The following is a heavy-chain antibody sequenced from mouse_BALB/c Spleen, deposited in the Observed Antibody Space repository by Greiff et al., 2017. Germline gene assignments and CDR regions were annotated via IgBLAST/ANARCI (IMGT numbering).Heavy chain of an antibody. V-gene: IGHV5-6-4*01. J-gene: IGHJ2*01. CDR3: TRDGVSYYGNNFDY. D-gene: IGHD2-10*01. CDR1: GFTFSSYT. Sequence: EVKLMESGGGLVKPGGSLKLSCAASGFTFSSYTMSWVRQTPEKRLEWVATISSGGSYTYYPDSVKGRFTISRDNAKNTLYLQMSSLKSEDTAMYYCTRDGVSYYGNNFDYWGQGTTLTVSS. CDR2: ISSGGSYT.